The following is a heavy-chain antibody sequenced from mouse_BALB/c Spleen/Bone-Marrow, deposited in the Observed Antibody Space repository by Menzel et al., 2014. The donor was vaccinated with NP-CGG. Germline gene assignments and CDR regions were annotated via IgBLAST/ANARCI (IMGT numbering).Heavy chain of an antibody. D-gene: IGHD1-1*01. CDR2: IDPVNGNT. CDR3: TRSRDYGSSYYAMDY. Sequence: VQLQQPGAELVKPGALVKLSCTASGFNIKDTYMHWGKQRPEQGLEWIGRIDPVNGNTKYDPKFQGKATITADSSSNPAYLQLSSLTSEDTAVYYYTRSRDYGSSYYAMDYWGQGTSVTVSS. V-gene: IGHV14-3*02. CDR1: GFNIKDTY. J-gene: IGHJ4*01.